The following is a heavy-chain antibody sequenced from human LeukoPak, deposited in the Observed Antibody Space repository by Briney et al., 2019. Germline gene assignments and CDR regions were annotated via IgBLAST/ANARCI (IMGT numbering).Heavy chain of an antibody. J-gene: IGHJ6*03. CDR3: ARAGLDSSSSEYYYYMDV. Sequence: GGSLRLSCAASGFTFSSYEMNWVRQAPGKGLEWVSYISSSGSNIYYADSVKGRFTISRDNAKNSLYLQMNRLRAEDTAVYYCARAGLDSSSSEYYYYMDVWGKGTTVTVSS. CDR2: ISSSGSNI. CDR1: GFTFSSYE. V-gene: IGHV3-48*03. D-gene: IGHD6-6*01.